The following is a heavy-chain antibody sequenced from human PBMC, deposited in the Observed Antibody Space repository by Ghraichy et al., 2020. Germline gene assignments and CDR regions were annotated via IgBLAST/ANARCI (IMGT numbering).Heavy chain of an antibody. CDR3: ARLRGYCSGGSCYSIDY. Sequence: GESLNISCKGSGYSFTSYWIGWVRQMPGKGLEWMGIIYPGDSDTRYSPSFQGQVTISADKSISTAYLQWSSLKASDTAMYYCARLRGYCSGGSCYSIDYWSQGTLVTVSS. D-gene: IGHD2-15*01. J-gene: IGHJ4*02. CDR2: IYPGDSDT. CDR1: GYSFTSYW. V-gene: IGHV5-51*01.